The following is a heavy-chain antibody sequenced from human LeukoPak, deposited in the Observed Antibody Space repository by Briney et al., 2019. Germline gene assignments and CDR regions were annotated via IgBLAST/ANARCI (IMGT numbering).Heavy chain of an antibody. D-gene: IGHD1-26*01. Sequence: PSQTLSLTCTVSGGSISSGGYYWSWIRQPPGKGLEWIGYIYHSGSTYYNPSLKSRVTISVDRSKNQFSLKLSSVTAADTAVYYCASDGGSYPDYWDQGTLVTVSS. CDR2: IYHSGST. CDR1: GGSISSGGYY. V-gene: IGHV4-30-2*01. CDR3: ASDGGSYPDY. J-gene: IGHJ4*02.